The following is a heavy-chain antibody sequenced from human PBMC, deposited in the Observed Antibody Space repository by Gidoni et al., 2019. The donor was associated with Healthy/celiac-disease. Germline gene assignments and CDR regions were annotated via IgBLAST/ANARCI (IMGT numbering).Heavy chain of an antibody. CDR2: INPTSGGT. CDR3: ARGGDWLSHGYYYYGMDV. Sequence: QEQLVQSGAEVKKPGASVKVSGKASGYTFTGYEMHWVRQAPGQGLEWMGWINPTSGGTNYAQKFQGRVTMTRDTSISTAYMELSRLRSNDTAVYYCARGGDWLSHGYYYYGMDVWGQGTTVTVSS. V-gene: IGHV1-2*02. J-gene: IGHJ6*02. D-gene: IGHD3-9*01. CDR1: GYTFTGYE.